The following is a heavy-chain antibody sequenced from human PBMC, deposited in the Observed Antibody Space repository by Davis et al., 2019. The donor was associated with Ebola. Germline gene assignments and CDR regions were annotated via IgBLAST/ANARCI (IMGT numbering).Heavy chain of an antibody. D-gene: IGHD2-8*01. CDR2: IYFSGST. CDR1: GGSITSYY. J-gene: IGHJ4*02. Sequence: MPSETLSLTCTVSGGSITSYYWSWNRQPPGKGLEWIGYIYFSGSTNYNPSLKSRVTISVDTSKNRFSLKLRSVTAADTAVYYCAREARNSLVYYFDYWGQGTPVTVSS. V-gene: IGHV4-59*01. CDR3: AREARNSLVYYFDY.